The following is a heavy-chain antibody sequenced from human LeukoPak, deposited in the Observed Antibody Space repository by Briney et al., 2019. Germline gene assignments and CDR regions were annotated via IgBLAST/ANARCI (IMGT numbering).Heavy chain of an antibody. CDR1: GFTFSSYS. Sequence: GGSLRLSCAASGFTFSSYSMNWVRQAPGKGLEWVSYISSSSSTIYYADSVKGRFTISRDNAKNSLYLQMNSLRAEDTAVYYCARGRNRKYCSITSCYQVRDYWGQGTLVTVSS. D-gene: IGHD2-2*01. V-gene: IGHV3-48*01. CDR2: ISSSSSTI. CDR3: ARGRNRKYCSITSCYQVRDY. J-gene: IGHJ4*02.